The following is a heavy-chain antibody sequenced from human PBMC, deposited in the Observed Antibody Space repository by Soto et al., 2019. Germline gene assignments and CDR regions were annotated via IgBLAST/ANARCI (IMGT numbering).Heavy chain of an antibody. CDR3: AKPGIKSTYGDYAFDY. D-gene: IGHD4-17*01. J-gene: IGHJ4*02. CDR2: ISGSGGST. CDR1: GFTFSSYA. V-gene: IGHV3-23*01. Sequence: GGSLRLSCAASGFTFSSYAMSWVRQAPGKGLEWVSAISGSGGSTYYADSVKGRFTISRDNSKNTLYLQMNSLRAEDTAVYYCAKPGIKSTYGDYAFDYWGQGTLVTVPQ.